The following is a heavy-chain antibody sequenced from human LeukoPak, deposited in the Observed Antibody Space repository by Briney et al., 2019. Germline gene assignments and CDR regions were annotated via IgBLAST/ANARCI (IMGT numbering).Heavy chain of an antibody. CDR2: IIPILGIA. V-gene: IGHV1-69*04. D-gene: IGHD3-22*01. CDR3: ARAGDSSGYKDY. Sequence: SVKVSCKASGYTFTSYDISWVRQAPGQGLEWMGRIIPILGIANYAQKFQGRVTITADKSTSTAYMELSSLRSEDTAVYYCARAGDSSGYKDYWGQGTLVTVSS. J-gene: IGHJ4*02. CDR1: GYTFTSYD.